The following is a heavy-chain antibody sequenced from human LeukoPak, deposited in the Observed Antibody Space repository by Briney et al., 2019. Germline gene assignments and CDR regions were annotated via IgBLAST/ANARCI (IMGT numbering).Heavy chain of an antibody. Sequence: ASVKVSCKASGYTFTSYDINWVRQATGQGLEWMGWMNPNSGNTGYAQKFQGRVTITRNTSISTAYMELSSLRSEDTAVYYCARGHSSSWYDKFDYWGQGTLVTVSS. J-gene: IGHJ4*02. CDR3: ARGHSSSWYDKFDY. CDR1: GYTFTSYD. CDR2: MNPNSGNT. D-gene: IGHD6-13*01. V-gene: IGHV1-8*03.